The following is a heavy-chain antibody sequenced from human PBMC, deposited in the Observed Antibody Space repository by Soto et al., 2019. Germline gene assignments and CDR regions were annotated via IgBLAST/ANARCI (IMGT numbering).Heavy chain of an antibody. V-gene: IGHV3-74*01. Sequence: EVPLVESGGGLVQPGGSLRLSCAASGFTFSSYWMHWVRQAPGKGLVWVSRINSDGSSTSYADSVKGRFTISRDNXKXTXXLQMNSLRAEDTAVYYCARVPIAAAADYYYYGMDVWGQGTTVTVSS. CDR2: INSDGSST. CDR3: ARVPIAAAADYYYYGMDV. CDR1: GFTFSSYW. D-gene: IGHD6-13*01. J-gene: IGHJ6*02.